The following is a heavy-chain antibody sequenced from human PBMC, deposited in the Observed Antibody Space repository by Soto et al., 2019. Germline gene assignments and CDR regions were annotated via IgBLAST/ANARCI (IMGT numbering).Heavy chain of an antibody. J-gene: IGHJ6*02. V-gene: IGHV3-15*07. CDR2: IKSKTDGGTI. Sequence: AGGSLRLSRAASGFTVIKAWMKWVRQAPGEGLEWVGRIKSKTDGGTIDYAAPVKGRFTISRDDSKNTLYLQMNSLKTEDTAVYYCTTNSVFETSYGMDVWGQGTTVTVSS. CDR3: TTNSVFETSYGMDV. CDR1: GFTVIKAW.